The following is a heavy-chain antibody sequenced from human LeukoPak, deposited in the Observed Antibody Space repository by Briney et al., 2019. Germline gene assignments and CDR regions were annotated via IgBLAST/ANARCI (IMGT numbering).Heavy chain of an antibody. CDR2: ISAYNGNT. CDR3: ARTPKYSSSWYDYYFDY. J-gene: IGHJ4*02. V-gene: IGHV1-18*01. CDR1: GYTFTSYG. D-gene: IGHD6-13*01. Sequence: ASVKVSCKASGYTFTSYGISWVRQAPGQGLEWMGWISAYNGNTNYAQKLQGRVTMTTDTSTSTAYMELSSLRSEDTAVYYCARTPKYSSSWYDYYFDYWGQGTLVTVSS.